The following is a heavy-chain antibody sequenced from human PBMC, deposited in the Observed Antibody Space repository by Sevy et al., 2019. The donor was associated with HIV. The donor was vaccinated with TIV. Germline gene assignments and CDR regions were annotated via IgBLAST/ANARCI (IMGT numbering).Heavy chain of an antibody. J-gene: IGHJ4*02. CDR3: VKAPVRGSGWYYFGY. D-gene: IGHD6-19*01. Sequence: GGSLRLSCAASGFTFSSYAMSWVRQAPGKGLEWVSAISGSGGSTYYADSVKGRFTISRDNSKNTLYLQMNSLRAEDTAVYYCVKAPVRGSGWYYFGYWGQGTLVTVSS. CDR1: GFTFSSYA. V-gene: IGHV3-23*01. CDR2: ISGSGGST.